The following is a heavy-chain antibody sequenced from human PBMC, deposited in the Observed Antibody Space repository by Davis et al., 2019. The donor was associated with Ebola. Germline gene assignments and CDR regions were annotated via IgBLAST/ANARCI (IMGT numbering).Heavy chain of an antibody. CDR3: AHSPAAAGTFDP. CDR1: GGSISSYYW. CDR2: IYWDDGK. Sequence: TLSLTCTVSGGSISSYYWSWIRQPPGKALEWLALIYWDDGKRYSPSLKTRLTITKDTSKNQVVLTMTNMDPVDTATYYCAHSPAAAGTFDPWGQGTLVTVSS. J-gene: IGHJ5*02. D-gene: IGHD6-13*01. V-gene: IGHV2-5*08.